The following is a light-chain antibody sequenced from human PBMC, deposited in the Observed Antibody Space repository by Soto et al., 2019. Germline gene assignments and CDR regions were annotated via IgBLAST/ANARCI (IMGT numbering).Light chain of an antibody. CDR1: SSDVGSYNY. CDR2: EVS. Sequence: QSALTQPASVSGSPGQSITISCTGTSSDVGSYNYVSWYQLHPGKAPKLMIYEVSNRPSGVSNRFSGSKSGDTASLTISGLQAEDVADYYCSSYTTRTTLYVFGTGTKLTVL. J-gene: IGLJ1*01. V-gene: IGLV2-14*01. CDR3: SSYTTRTTLYV.